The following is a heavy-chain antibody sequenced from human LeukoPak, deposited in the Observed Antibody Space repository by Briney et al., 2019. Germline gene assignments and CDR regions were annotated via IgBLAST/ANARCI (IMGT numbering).Heavy chain of an antibody. D-gene: IGHD6-19*01. V-gene: IGHV3-30*18. CDR1: GFTFSSYG. CDR2: ISYDGSNK. J-gene: IGHJ4*02. CDR3: AKEPGSGWYYFDY. Sequence: GGPLRLSCAASGFTFSSYGMHWVRQAPGKGLEWVAVISYDGSNKYYADSVKGRFTISRDNSKNTLYLQMNSLRAEDTAVYYCAKEPGSGWYYFDYWGQGTLVTVSS.